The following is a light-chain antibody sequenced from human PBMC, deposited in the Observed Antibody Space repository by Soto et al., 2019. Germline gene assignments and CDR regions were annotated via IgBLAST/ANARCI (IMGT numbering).Light chain of an antibody. V-gene: IGLV2-8*01. CDR3: TSYAGGNNV. CDR2: EVN. CDR1: SSDVGGYNY. J-gene: IGLJ1*01. Sequence: QSVLTQPPSASGSPGQSVTISCTGTSSDVGGYNYVSWYQQYPGKVPKLMVYEVNNRPSGVPDRFSGSKSGNTASLTVSGLKAEDEADYYCTSYAGGNNVFGTGTKVTVL.